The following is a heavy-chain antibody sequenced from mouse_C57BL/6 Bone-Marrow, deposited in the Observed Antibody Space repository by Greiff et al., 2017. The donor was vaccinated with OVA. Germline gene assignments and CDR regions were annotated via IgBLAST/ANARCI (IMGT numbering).Heavy chain of an antibody. Sequence: QVHVKQSGAELAKPGASVKLSCKASGYTFTSYWMHWVKQRPGQGLEWIGYINPSSGYTKYNQKFKDKATLTADKSSSTAYMQLSSLTYEDSAVYYCASHYDYSYYYAMDYWGQGTSVTVSS. CDR3: ASHYDYSYYYAMDY. CDR2: INPSSGYT. CDR1: GYTFTSYW. J-gene: IGHJ4*01. D-gene: IGHD2-4*01. V-gene: IGHV1-7*01.